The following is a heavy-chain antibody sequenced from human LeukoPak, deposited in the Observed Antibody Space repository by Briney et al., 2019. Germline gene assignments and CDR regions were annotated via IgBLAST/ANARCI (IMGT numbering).Heavy chain of an antibody. J-gene: IGHJ4*02. CDR2: SHTSGSI. Sequence: SETLSLTCTVSGGSISTYFLTWIRQPAGKGLEWIGRSHTSGSIDYNPSLKGRVTMSVDASKNQFSLRLSSVTAADTAVYYCEMYYYDSSGYLSDYWGPGTLVTVSS. CDR3: EMYYYDSSGYLSDY. V-gene: IGHV4-4*07. CDR1: GGSISTYF. D-gene: IGHD3-22*01.